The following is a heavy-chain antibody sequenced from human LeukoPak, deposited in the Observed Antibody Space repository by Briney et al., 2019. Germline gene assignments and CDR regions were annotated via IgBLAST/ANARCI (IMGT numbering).Heavy chain of an antibody. Sequence: SVKVSCKASGGTFSSYAISWVRQAPGQGLEWMGGIIPIFGTANYAQKFQGRVTIITDESTSTAYMELSSLRSEDTAVYYCARDHDILTGYLDYWGQGTLVTVSS. D-gene: IGHD3-9*01. V-gene: IGHV1-69*05. CDR2: IIPIFGTA. CDR1: GGTFSSYA. CDR3: ARDHDILTGYLDY. J-gene: IGHJ4*02.